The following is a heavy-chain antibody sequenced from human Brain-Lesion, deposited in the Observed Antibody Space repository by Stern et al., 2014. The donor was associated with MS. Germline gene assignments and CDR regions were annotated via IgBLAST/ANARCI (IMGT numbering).Heavy chain of an antibody. CDR2: MNTNTGDS. D-gene: IGHD6-19*01. CDR1: GYTFGDYA. Sequence: VQLVESGSEVKKPGASVKVSCKGSGYTFGDYAMHWVRQAPGQGLEWMGRMNTNTGDSTYAQGFTGRFVFSLDTSVNTAYLQINDLKADDSAVYYCARDRGSGWYFDYWGQGTLVTVSS. V-gene: IGHV7-4-1*02. CDR3: ARDRGSGWYFDY. J-gene: IGHJ4*02.